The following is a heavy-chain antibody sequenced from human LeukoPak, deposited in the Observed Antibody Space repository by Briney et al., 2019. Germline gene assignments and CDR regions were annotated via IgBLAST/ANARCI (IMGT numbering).Heavy chain of an antibody. CDR3: TTDEGRWGISTLAY. CDR2: IKSKTDGGTT. Sequence: PGGSLRLSCAASGFTVSSNYMSWVRQAPGKGLEWVGRIKSKTDGGTTDYAAPVKGRFTISRDDSNNTLYLQMNSLKTEDTAVYYCTTDEGRWGISTLAYWGQGTLVTVSS. CDR1: GFTVSSNY. D-gene: IGHD4-23*01. V-gene: IGHV3-15*01. J-gene: IGHJ4*02.